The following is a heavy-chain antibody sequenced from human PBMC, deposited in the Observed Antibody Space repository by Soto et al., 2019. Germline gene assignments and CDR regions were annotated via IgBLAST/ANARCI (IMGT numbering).Heavy chain of an antibody. CDR2: ITDSGGDT. CDR3: ARGSEESYPGSRIFDL. Sequence: GGSLRLSCVASGITFRRRAMSWVRQAPGEGLECVSTITDSGGDTKYADSVRGRFTISRDNSRNTLYLQMSSLRAEDSAVYYCARGSEESYPGSRIFDLWGRGSLVTVSS. J-gene: IGHJ4*02. V-gene: IGHV3-23*01. CDR1: GITFRRRA. D-gene: IGHD3-10*01.